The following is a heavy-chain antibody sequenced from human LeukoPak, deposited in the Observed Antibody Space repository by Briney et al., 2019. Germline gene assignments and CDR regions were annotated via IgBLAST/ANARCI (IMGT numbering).Heavy chain of an antibody. D-gene: IGHD3-22*01. V-gene: IGHV1-3*01. CDR2: ISGGTENT. Sequence: GASVKVSCRASGYRFTSEAIHWVRQAPGQSLEWMGWISGGTENTKYSEKFQDRVTITRDTSASTVYMELSGLKFEDTAVYYCAKDNYHESGGYYYYFDYWGQGTLVTVSS. J-gene: IGHJ4*02. CDR1: GYRFTSEA. CDR3: AKDNYHESGGYYYYFDY.